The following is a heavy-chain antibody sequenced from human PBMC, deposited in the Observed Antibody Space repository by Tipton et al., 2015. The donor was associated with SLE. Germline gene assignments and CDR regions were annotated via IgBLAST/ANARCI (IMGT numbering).Heavy chain of an antibody. CDR3: ARVMITFGGVRD. CDR1: GGSINNYY. Sequence: TLSLTRTVSGGSINNYYWTWFRQPAGKGLEWIGRIYSSGSTNYKTSLKNRVTISMDTSKNQFSLNLSSVTVADTAVYYCARVMITFGGVRDLGQGTLVTVSS. J-gene: IGHJ4*02. V-gene: IGHV4-4*07. D-gene: IGHD3-16*01. CDR2: IYSSGST.